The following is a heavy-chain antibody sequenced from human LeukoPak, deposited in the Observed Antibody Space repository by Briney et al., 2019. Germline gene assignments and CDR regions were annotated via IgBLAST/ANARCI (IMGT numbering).Heavy chain of an antibody. J-gene: IGHJ5*02. Sequence: GGSLRLSCAASGFTFSSYSMNWVRQAPGKGLEWVSSTSSSSSYIYYADSVKGRFTISRDNAKNSLYLQMNSLRAEDTAVYYCARDRAIYYGSGSPWFDPWGQGTLVTVSS. CDR2: TSSSSSYI. D-gene: IGHD3-10*01. CDR3: ARDRAIYYGSGSPWFDP. CDR1: GFTFSSYS. V-gene: IGHV3-21*01.